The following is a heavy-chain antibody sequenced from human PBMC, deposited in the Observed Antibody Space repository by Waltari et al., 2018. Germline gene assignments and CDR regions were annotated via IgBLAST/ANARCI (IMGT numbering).Heavy chain of an antibody. J-gene: IGHJ6*03. D-gene: IGHD1-26*01. CDR1: GYTFTGYY. CDR2: INPNSGGT. V-gene: IGHV1-2*02. Sequence: QVQLVQSGAEVKKPGASVKVSCKASGYTFTGYYMHWVRQAPGQGLEWMGWINPNSGGTNYAQKFQGRVTMTRDTSISTAYMELSRLRSDDTAVYYCARAGGSVGATWGYYYMDVWGKGTTVTVSS. CDR3: ARAGGSVGATWGYYYMDV.